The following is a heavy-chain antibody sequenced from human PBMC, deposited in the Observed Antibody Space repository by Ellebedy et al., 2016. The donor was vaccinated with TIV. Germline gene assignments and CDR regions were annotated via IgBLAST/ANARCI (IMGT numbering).Heavy chain of an antibody. D-gene: IGHD4-17*01. Sequence: PGGSLRLSCAASGFTFSSYGMHWVRQAPGKGLEWVAVIWYDGSNKYYADSVKGRFTISRDNSKNTVNLQMNSLRAEDTAVYYCARRYYGDYYVDSWGQGTLVTVSS. CDR1: GFTFSSYG. CDR2: IWYDGSNK. CDR3: ARRYYGDYYVDS. J-gene: IGHJ4*02. V-gene: IGHV3-33*01.